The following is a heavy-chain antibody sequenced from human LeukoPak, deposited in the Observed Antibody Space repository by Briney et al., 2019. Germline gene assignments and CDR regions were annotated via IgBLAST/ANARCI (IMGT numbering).Heavy chain of an antibody. Sequence: SETLSLTCTVSGGSISSYYWSWIRQPAGKGLEWIGRIYTSGSTNYNPSLKSRVTMSVDTSKNQFSLKLSSVTAADTAVYYCARGGGPTVTKTEFDYWGQGTLVTVSS. J-gene: IGHJ4*02. CDR3: ARGGGPTVTKTEFDY. V-gene: IGHV4-4*07. D-gene: IGHD4-17*01. CDR1: GGSISSYY. CDR2: IYTSGST.